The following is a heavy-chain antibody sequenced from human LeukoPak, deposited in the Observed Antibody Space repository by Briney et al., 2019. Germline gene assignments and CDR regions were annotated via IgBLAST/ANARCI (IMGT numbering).Heavy chain of an antibody. V-gene: IGHV1-24*01. Sequence: ASVKVSCKVSGYTLTELSMHWVRQAPGKGLEWMGGFDPEDGETIYAQKFQGRVTMTEDTSTDTAYMELSSLRSEDTAVYYCARGPALYSSSWLDYWGRGTLVTVSS. CDR3: ARGPALYSSSWLDY. CDR1: GYTLTELS. D-gene: IGHD6-13*01. CDR2: FDPEDGET. J-gene: IGHJ4*02.